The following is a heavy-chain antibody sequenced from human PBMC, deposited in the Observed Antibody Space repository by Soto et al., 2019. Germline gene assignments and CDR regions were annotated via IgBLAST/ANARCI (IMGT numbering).Heavy chain of an antibody. CDR2: TGSGTRPG. V-gene: IGHV1-69*06. Sequence: GPSGKVSCKASGGSRSTNPISWVRQAPGQGLEWMGGTGSGTRPGNHAQKFQGRLTVTADKSTSTVYMELTNLSSEDTAVYYCARRHSGGFFRFFDSWGQGTLVTVSS. J-gene: IGHJ4*02. CDR1: GGSRSTNP. D-gene: IGHD2-15*01. CDR3: ARRHSGGFFRFFDS.